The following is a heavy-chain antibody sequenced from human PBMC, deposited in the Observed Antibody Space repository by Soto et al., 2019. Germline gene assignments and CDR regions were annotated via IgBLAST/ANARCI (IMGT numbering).Heavy chain of an antibody. D-gene: IGHD1-1*01. CDR2: ISGTGGNT. CDR1: GFTFSSYA. CDR3: VKAVYLLEFDY. Sequence: GGSLRLSCAASGFTFSSYAMTWVRQAPGKGLEWVSTISGTGGNTYYADSVKGRFTISRDNSKNTVYLQMNSLRAEDTAVYYCVKAVYLLEFDYWGQGTLVT. J-gene: IGHJ4*02. V-gene: IGHV3-23*01.